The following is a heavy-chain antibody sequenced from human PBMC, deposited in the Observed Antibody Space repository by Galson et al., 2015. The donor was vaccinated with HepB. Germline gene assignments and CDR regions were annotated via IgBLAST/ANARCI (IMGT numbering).Heavy chain of an antibody. Sequence: SLRLSCAASGFPYVNYAMSWVRQAPGKGLEWVSLISSSGTSTYYADSMKGWFTISRDKSKNTLYLQMNSLRAEDTAVYYCAKQGGDNSHLYYFDYWGQGTLVTVSS. J-gene: IGHJ4*02. CDR2: ISSSGTST. CDR3: AKQGGDNSHLYYFDY. CDR1: GFPYVNYA. D-gene: IGHD4-23*01. V-gene: IGHV3-23*01.